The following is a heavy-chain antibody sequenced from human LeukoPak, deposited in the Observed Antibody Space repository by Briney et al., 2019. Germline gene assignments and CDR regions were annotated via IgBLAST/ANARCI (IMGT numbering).Heavy chain of an antibody. Sequence: ASVKVSCKASGYTFTGYYMHWVRQAPGQGLEWMGRINPNSGGTNYAQKFQGRVTMTRDTSISTAYMELSRLRSEDTAVYYCARSSVDTAMVTFDYWGQGTLVTVSS. V-gene: IGHV1-2*06. J-gene: IGHJ4*02. CDR1: GYTFTGYY. CDR2: INPNSGGT. D-gene: IGHD5-18*01. CDR3: ARSSVDTAMVTFDY.